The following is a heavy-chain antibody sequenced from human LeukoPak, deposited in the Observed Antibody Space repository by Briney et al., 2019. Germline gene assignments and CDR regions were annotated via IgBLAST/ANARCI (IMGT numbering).Heavy chain of an antibody. CDR2: IYYSGST. D-gene: IGHD3-10*01. J-gene: IGHJ5*02. Sequence: PSETLSLTCTVSGGSISSSSYYWGWIRQPPGKGLGWIGSIYYSGSTYYNPSLKSRVTISVDTSKNQFSLKLSSVTAADTAVYYCARGKFLYGSGSYYNVFSPNWFDPWGQGTLVTVSS. CDR3: ARGKFLYGSGSYYNVFSPNWFDP. V-gene: IGHV4-39*07. CDR1: GGSISSSSYY.